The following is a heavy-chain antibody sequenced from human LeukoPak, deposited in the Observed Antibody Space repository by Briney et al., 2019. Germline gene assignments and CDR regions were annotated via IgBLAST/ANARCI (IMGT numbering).Heavy chain of an antibody. J-gene: IGHJ4*02. D-gene: IGHD7-27*01. CDR2: ISGSGGST. Sequence: GSLRLSCAASGFTFSSYAMSWVRQAPGKGLEWVSAISGSGGSTYYADSVKGRFTISRDNSKNTLYLQINSLRAEDTAVYYCAKDGGLWVSAHWGDSWGRGTLVTVSS. CDR3: AKDGGLWVSAHWGDS. V-gene: IGHV3-23*01. CDR1: GFTFSSYA.